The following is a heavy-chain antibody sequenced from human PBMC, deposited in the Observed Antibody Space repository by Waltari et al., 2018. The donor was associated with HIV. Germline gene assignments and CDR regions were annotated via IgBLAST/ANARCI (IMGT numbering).Heavy chain of an antibody. J-gene: IGHJ4*02. V-gene: IGHV4-61*02. CDR1: AGSISSGSYY. Sequence: QVQLQESGPGLVKPSQTLSLTCTVSAGSISSGSYYWNWIRQPAGKGLEWIGRIDTSGSTNYDPSRKSRVTISIDTSKNHFSLKLGSVTAADTAVYYCARWSGYYRSFHYWGQGTLVTVSS. CDR2: IDTSGST. D-gene: IGHD3-3*01. CDR3: ARWSGYYRSFHY.